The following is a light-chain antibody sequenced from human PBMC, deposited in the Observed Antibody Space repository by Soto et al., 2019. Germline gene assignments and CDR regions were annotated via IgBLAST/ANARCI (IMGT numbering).Light chain of an antibody. Sequence: EIVLTQSPATLALSPGERATLSCRASQSVSSYLAWYQQKPGQAPRLLIYDASNRVTGIPARFSGSGSGTDFTLTSSSLEPEHFAVYYCQQRNNWPITFGQGTRLEI. V-gene: IGKV3-11*01. J-gene: IGKJ5*01. CDR2: DAS. CDR3: QQRNNWPIT. CDR1: QSVSSY.